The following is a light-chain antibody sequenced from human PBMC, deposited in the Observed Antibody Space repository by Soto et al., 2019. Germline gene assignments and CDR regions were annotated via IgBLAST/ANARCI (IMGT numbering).Light chain of an antibody. CDR2: LEGSGSY. CDR3: ETWDTNTRV. J-gene: IGLJ3*02. CDR1: SGHSNNI. Sequence: QLVLTQSSSASASLGSSVKLTCTLSSGHSNNIIAWHQQQPGKAPRYLMKLEGSGSYNKGSGVPDRFSGSSSGADRYLTISNLQSEDEADYYCETWDTNTRVFGGGTKLTVL. V-gene: IGLV4-60*03.